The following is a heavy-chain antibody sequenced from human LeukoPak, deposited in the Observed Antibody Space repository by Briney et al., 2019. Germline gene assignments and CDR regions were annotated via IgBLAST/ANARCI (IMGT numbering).Heavy chain of an antibody. V-gene: IGHV3-73*01. CDR1: GFTFSGSA. J-gene: IGHJ4*02. CDR2: IRSKANSYAT. CDR3: TRHLNGAVTGDY. D-gene: IGHD2-21*02. Sequence: RGSLRLSCAASGFTFSGSAMHWVRQASGKGLEWVGRIRSKANSYATAYAASVKGRFTISRDDSKNTAYLQMNSLKTEDTAVYYCTRHLNGAVTGDYWGQGTLVTVSS.